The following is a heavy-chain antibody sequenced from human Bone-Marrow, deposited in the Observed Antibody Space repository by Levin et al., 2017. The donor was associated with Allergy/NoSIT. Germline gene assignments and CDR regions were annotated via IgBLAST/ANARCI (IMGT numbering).Heavy chain of an antibody. CDR1: GFTFSSCV. V-gene: IGHV3-23*01. D-gene: IGHD4-17*01. CDR2: ISSGGGRT. J-gene: IGHJ5*02. CDR3: AKGDYGDYVSWFDP. Sequence: GESLKISCAASGFTFSSCVMSWVRQAPVKGLEWVSSISSGGGRTYNADSVRGRFTISRDNSKNILYLRMNSLRAEDTAIYYCAKGDYGDYVSWFDPWGQGTLVTVSS.